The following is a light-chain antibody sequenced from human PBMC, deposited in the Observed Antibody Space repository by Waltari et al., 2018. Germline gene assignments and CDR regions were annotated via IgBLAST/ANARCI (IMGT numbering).Light chain of an antibody. Sequence: EIVMTQSPATLSVSPGERATLSCRAGQSVSSNLAWYQQKPGPAPRLLIYGASTRATGIPARLSGSGSGTDFTLTISSRQSEDFAVYYCQHRTFGGGTKVEIK. J-gene: IGKJ4*01. CDR2: GAS. V-gene: IGKV3-15*01. CDR1: QSVSSN. CDR3: QHRT.